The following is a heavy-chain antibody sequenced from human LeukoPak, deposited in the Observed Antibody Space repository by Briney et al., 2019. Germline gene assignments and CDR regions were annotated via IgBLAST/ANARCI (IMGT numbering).Heavy chain of an antibody. CDR3: AKVRTSDLGFCSGGSCSGDAFDI. D-gene: IGHD2-15*01. CDR2: ISNSGDAT. J-gene: IGHJ3*02. CDR1: GFTFSSYA. V-gene: IGHV3-23*01. Sequence: GGSLRLSCAASGFTFSSYAMTWVRQAPGKGLEWVSGISNSGDATYSADSVKGRFTISRDNSKNTVYLQMNSLRAEDTAVYYCAKVRTSDLGFCSGGSCSGDAFDIWGRGTVVTVSS.